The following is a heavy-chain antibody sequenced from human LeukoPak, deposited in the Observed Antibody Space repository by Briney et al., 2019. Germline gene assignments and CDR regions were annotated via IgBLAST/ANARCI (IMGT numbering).Heavy chain of an antibody. CDR2: IGGSGSST. D-gene: IGHD1-14*01. Sequence: QVGGSLRLSCAASGFTFSNSDMSWVRQAPGKGLEWVSAIGGSGSSTFYADSVKGRFTVSRDNSKNTLYLQMSSLRAEDTAVYYCAKSRLTPHPWGQGTLVTVSS. J-gene: IGHJ5*02. CDR3: AKSRLTPHP. V-gene: IGHV3-23*01. CDR1: GFTFSNSD.